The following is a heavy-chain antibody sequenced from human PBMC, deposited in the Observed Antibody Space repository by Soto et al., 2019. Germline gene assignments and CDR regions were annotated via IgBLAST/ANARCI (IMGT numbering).Heavy chain of an antibody. J-gene: IGHJ4*02. V-gene: IGHV4-31*03. CDR2: IFYSGAT. CDR1: GGSISSGGYF. D-gene: IGHD1-1*01. CDR3: ARGVLY. Sequence: SETLSLTCTVAGGSISSGGYFWSWIRQPPGKGLEWIGNIFYSGATYYNPSLKSRVTISVDTSKNQFSLKLSSVTAADTAVYFCARGVLYWGQGTLVTAPQ.